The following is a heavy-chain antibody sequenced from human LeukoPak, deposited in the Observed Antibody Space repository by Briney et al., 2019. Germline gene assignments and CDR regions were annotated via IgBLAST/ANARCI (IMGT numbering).Heavy chain of an antibody. CDR3: ASLYSSWDFDY. Sequence: SQTLSLTCTVSGGSISSGSYYWGWIRQPPGKGLEWIGSIYYSGSTYYNPSLKSRVTISVDTSKNQFSLKLSSVTAADTAVYYCASLYSSWDFDYWGQGTLVTVSS. V-gene: IGHV4-39*01. CDR1: GGSISSGSYY. CDR2: IYYSGST. J-gene: IGHJ4*02. D-gene: IGHD6-13*01.